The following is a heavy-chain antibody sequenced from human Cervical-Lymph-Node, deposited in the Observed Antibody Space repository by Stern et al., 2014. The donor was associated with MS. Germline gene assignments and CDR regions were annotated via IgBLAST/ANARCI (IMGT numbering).Heavy chain of an antibody. Sequence: VQLEESGAEVKKPGSSVKVSCKASGGTFSSYAISWVRQAPGQGLEWMGGIIPIFGTANYAQKFQGRVEITADESASTAYMELSSLRSEDTAVYYCARGELKEGLVRGMDVWGQGTTVTVSS. V-gene: IGHV1-69*01. J-gene: IGHJ6*02. CDR1: GGTFSSYA. CDR3: ARGELKEGLVRGMDV. CDR2: IIPIFGTA. D-gene: IGHD1-26*01.